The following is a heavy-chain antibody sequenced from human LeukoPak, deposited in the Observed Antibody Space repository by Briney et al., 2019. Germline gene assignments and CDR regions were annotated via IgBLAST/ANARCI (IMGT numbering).Heavy chain of an antibody. CDR3: AELGITMIGGV. Sequence: GGSLRLSCAASGFIFSTYSMNWVRQAPGKGLEWVSSISSSTSYIYYADSVKGRFTISRDNAKNSLYLQMNSLRAEDTAVYYCAELGITMIGGVWGKGTTVTISS. D-gene: IGHD3-10*02. J-gene: IGHJ6*04. CDR2: ISSSTSYI. V-gene: IGHV3-21*01. CDR1: GFIFSTYS.